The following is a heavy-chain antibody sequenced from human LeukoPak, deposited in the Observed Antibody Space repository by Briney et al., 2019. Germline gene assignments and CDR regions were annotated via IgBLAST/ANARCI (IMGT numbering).Heavy chain of an antibody. CDR1: GYTFTSYY. CDR2: INPSGGST. D-gene: IGHD2-21*02. J-gene: IGHJ6*02. CDR3: ARADYCGGACYHPPPILLYGMDV. V-gene: IGHV1-46*01. Sequence: ASVKVSCKASGYTFTSYYMNWVRQAPGQGLEWMGMINPSGGSTSYAQKFQGRVTMTRDTSTSTVYMELSSLRSEDTAVYYCARADYCGGACYHPPPILLYGMDVWGQGTTVTVSS.